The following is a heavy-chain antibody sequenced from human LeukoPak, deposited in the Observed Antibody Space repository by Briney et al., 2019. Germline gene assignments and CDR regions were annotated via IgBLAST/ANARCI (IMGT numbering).Heavy chain of an antibody. CDR2: ISSSSSYI. V-gene: IGHV3-21*01. Sequence: GGSLRLSCAASGFIVSSNYMSWVRQAPGKGLEWVSSISSSSSYIYYAASVKGRFTISGDNAKNSLYLQMNRLRAEDTAVYYCARERQLERLAFGKEGSAFDYWGQGTLVTVSS. CDR1: GFIVSSNY. J-gene: IGHJ4*02. D-gene: IGHD1-1*01. CDR3: ARERQLERLAFGKEGSAFDY.